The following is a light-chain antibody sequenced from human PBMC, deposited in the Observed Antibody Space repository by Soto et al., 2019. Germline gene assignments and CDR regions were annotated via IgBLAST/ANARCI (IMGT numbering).Light chain of an antibody. CDR1: QSVSSSY. CDR3: QQYNKWPLT. Sequence: EIVLTQSPGTLSLSPGERATLSCRASQSVSSSYLAWYQQKPGQPPRLLIYGASSRATGIPDRFSGSGSGTDCTLTISRLEPEDFAVYYCQQYNKWPLTFGQGTKV. CDR2: GAS. V-gene: IGKV3-20*01. J-gene: IGKJ1*01.